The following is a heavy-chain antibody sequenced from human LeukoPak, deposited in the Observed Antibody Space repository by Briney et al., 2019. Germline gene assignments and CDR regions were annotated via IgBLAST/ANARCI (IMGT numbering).Heavy chain of an antibody. V-gene: IGHV4-4*07. D-gene: IGHD2-15*01. CDR1: GGSISSYY. CDR3: ARGGRNIVVVVAATVNWFDP. CDR2: IYYSGST. Sequence: PSETLSLTCTVSGGSISSYYWSWIRQPAGKGLEWIGSIYYSGSTYCNPSLKSRVTISVDTSKNQFSLKLSSVTAADTAVYYCARGGRNIVVVVAATVNWFDPWGQGTLVTVSS. J-gene: IGHJ5*02.